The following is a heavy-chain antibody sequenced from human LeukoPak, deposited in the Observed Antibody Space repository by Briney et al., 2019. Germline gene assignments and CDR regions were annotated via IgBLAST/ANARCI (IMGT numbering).Heavy chain of an antibody. Sequence: GGSLRLSCAVSGFTVSSNYVGWVRQAAGKGLEWVSVIYAGGSATTYYADSVKGRFTISRDNSKNTLYLQMNSLRAEDTAVYYCARVGYCSSTSCLSGGMDVWGQGTTVTVSS. CDR1: GFTVSSNY. CDR3: ARVGYCSSTSCLSGGMDV. J-gene: IGHJ6*02. CDR2: IYAGGSATT. V-gene: IGHV3-53*01. D-gene: IGHD2-2*01.